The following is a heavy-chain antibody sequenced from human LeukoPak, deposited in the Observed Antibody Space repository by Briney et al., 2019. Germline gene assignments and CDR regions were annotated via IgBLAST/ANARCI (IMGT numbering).Heavy chain of an antibody. Sequence: ASVKVSCKASGYIFISHYMHWVRQAPGQGLEWMGMINPSGGSTSYAQKFQGRVTMTRDTSASTVYLELSSLRSEDTAVYYCARAYSSSSPFDYWGQGTLVTVSS. CDR3: ARAYSSSSPFDY. CDR2: INPSGGST. V-gene: IGHV1-46*01. J-gene: IGHJ4*02. CDR1: GYIFISHY. D-gene: IGHD6-6*01.